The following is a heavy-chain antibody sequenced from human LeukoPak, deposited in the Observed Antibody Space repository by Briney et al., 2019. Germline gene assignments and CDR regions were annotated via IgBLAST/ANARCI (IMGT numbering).Heavy chain of an antibody. CDR3: ARDGHRRYYYDSSGREHAFDI. D-gene: IGHD3-22*01. Sequence: GASVKVSRKVSGSTFTNHGISWVREAPGQGLEWMRWISTYNGHTNYAQKFQGRVTMTTDTSTSTVYMEVRSLRSDDTAVYYCARDGHRRYYYDSSGREHAFDIWGQGTMVTVSA. CDR2: ISTYNGHT. V-gene: IGHV1-18*01. CDR1: GSTFTNHG. J-gene: IGHJ3*02.